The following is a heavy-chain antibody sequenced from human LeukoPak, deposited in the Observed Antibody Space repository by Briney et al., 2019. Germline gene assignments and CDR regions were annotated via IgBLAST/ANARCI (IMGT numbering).Heavy chain of an antibody. J-gene: IGHJ1*01. Sequence: SGTLSVTCAVSGGSISCSNWWSWVRQPPGKRLEWIGEIYHSGSTNYNPSLKSRVTISVDKSKNQFSLKLRPVTAADTAVYYCASTENSSSWYAEYFQHWGQGTLVTVSS. CDR2: IYHSGST. CDR1: GGSISCSNW. D-gene: IGHD6-13*01. CDR3: ASTENSSSWYAEYFQH. V-gene: IGHV4-4*02.